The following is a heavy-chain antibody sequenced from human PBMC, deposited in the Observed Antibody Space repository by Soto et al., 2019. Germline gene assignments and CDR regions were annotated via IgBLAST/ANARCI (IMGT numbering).Heavy chain of an antibody. V-gene: IGHV4-59*12. Sequence: SETLSLTCTVSGGSISSYYRSWIRQPPGKGLEWIGYIYYSGSTNYNPSLKSRVTISVDTSKNQFSLKLSSVTAADTAVYYCERDHKTYYSWWFDPWGQGTLVTVS. D-gene: IGHD3-10*01. J-gene: IGHJ5*02. CDR1: GGSISSYY. CDR3: ERDHKTYYSWWFDP. CDR2: IYYSGST.